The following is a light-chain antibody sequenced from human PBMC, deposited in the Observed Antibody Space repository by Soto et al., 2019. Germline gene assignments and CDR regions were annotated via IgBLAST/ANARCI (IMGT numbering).Light chain of an antibody. V-gene: IGLV2-8*01. CDR1: SSDVGAYNY. J-gene: IGLJ2*01. CDR3: SSYGGSNNYVL. CDR2: EVT. Sequence: QSVLTQPPSASGSPGQSVTISCTGTSSDVGAYNYVSWYRHHPGNAPKLIIYEVTKRPSGVPDRFSGSKSGNTASLTVSGLRAEDEADYYCSSYGGSNNYVLFGGGTKLTVL.